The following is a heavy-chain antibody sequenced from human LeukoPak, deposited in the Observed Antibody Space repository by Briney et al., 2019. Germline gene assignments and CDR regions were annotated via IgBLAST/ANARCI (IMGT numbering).Heavy chain of an antibody. D-gene: IGHD3-22*01. J-gene: IGHJ4*02. CDR3: ARILKHYYDSSGQPDY. CDR2: NSDGSST. V-gene: IGHV3-74*01. Sequence: NSDGSSTSYADSVKGRFTISRDNAKNTLYLQMNSLRAEDTAVYYCARILKHYYDSSGQPDYWGQGTLVTVSS.